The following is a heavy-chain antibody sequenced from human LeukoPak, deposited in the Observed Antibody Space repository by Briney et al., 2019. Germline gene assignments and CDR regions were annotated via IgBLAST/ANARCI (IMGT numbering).Heavy chain of an antibody. V-gene: IGHV3-30*18. CDR2: ISHDGSNK. D-gene: IGHD3-16*01. Sequence: GGSLRLSCAASGFTFSSYGMHWVRQAPGKGLEWVAVISHDGSNKYYADSVKGRFTISRDNSKNTLYLQMNRLRAEDTAVYYCAKDGALYPLWGQGTLVTVSS. CDR3: AKDGALYPL. J-gene: IGHJ4*02. CDR1: GFTFSSYG.